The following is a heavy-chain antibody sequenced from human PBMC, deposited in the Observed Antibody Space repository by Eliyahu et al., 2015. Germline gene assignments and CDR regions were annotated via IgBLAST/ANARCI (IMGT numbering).Heavy chain of an antibody. Sequence: EVQLVESGGGLVQPGGSXXLSCAASGFTFXXXWMGWVRQAPGKGLEXVANIEQDGSEKYSVDSVKGRFTISRDNAKNSLYLQMNSLRTEDTAVYYCARDLEPIFGVIGRVQSYYYYGMDVWGQGTTVTVSS. CDR1: GFTFXXXW. D-gene: IGHD3-3*01. V-gene: IGHV3-7*01. CDR2: IEQDGSEK. J-gene: IGHJ6*02. CDR3: ARDLEPIFGVIGRVQSYYYYGMDV.